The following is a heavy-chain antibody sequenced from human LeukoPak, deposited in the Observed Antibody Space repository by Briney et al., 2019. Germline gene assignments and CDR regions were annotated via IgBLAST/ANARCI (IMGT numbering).Heavy chain of an antibody. CDR3: ARGAESAVAGPPFDY. Sequence: SVKVSCKASGGTCSSYAISWVRQAPGQGHEWMGMIIPIFGTANYAQKFQGRVTITADKSTSTAYMELSSLRSEDTAVYYCARGAESAVAGPPFDYWGQGTLVTVSS. CDR1: GGTCSSYA. V-gene: IGHV1-69*06. CDR2: IIPIFGTA. J-gene: IGHJ4*02. D-gene: IGHD6-19*01.